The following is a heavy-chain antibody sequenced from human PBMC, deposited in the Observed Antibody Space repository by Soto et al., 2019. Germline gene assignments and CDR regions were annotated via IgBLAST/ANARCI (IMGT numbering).Heavy chain of an antibody. J-gene: IGHJ6*02. Sequence: QVQLQQCGAGLLKPSETLSLTCAVYGGSFSGYYWSWIRQPPGKGLAWIGEINHSGSTNYNPSLKSRFTISVATSKNQFPLKLSFVTAAVEGVVCWASTAPQSVGELLWKGYYFDGMHVWGQGTTVTVSS. D-gene: IGHD3-10*01. CDR3: ASTAPQSVGELLWKGYYFDGMHV. V-gene: IGHV4-34*01. CDR1: GGSFSGYY. CDR2: INHSGST.